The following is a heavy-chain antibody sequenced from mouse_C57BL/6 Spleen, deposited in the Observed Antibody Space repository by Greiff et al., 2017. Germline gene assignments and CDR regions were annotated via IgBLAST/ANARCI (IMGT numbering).Heavy chain of an antibody. CDR2: FHPYNDDT. CDR3: TVDSSDYPYAMDY. D-gene: IGHD3-2*02. J-gene: IGHJ4*01. Sequence: QVQLQQSGAELVKPGASVKMSCKASGYTFTTYPIEWMKQNHGKSLEWIGNFHPYNDDTKYNEKFKGKATLTAKKSASQVYLELSRLSSDDSAVYYCTVDSSDYPYAMDYWGQGTSVTVSS. V-gene: IGHV1-47*01. CDR1: GYTFTTYP.